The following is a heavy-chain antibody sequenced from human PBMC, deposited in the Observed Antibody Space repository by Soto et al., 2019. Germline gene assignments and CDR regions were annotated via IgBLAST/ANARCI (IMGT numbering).Heavy chain of an antibody. V-gene: IGHV1-8*01. CDR1: GYTFITYD. Sequence: QVQLVQSGAEVKKPGASVKVSCKASGYTFITYDINWVRQAAGQGLEWMGWMNPNNGNAGYPQKFQGRVTMTRNTSISTAYMELSSLRFDDTAVYFCARRKERSGPNYFDSWGQGSLVTVSS. J-gene: IGHJ4*02. CDR2: MNPNNGNA. D-gene: IGHD6-25*01. CDR3: ARRKERSGPNYFDS.